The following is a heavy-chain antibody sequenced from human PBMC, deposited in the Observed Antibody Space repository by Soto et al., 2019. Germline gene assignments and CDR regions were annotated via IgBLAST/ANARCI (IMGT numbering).Heavy chain of an antibody. CDR3: ALRSMAVVPEY. D-gene: IGHD3-22*01. J-gene: IGHJ4*02. CDR2: IYYSGST. CDR1: GGSISSFY. Sequence: SETLSLTCTVSGGSISSFYWSWIRQPPGKGLEWIGYIYYSGSTNYNPSLKSRVTISVDTSKNQFSLKLSSVTAADTAVYYCALRSMAVVPEYWGQGTLVTVSS. V-gene: IGHV4-59*01.